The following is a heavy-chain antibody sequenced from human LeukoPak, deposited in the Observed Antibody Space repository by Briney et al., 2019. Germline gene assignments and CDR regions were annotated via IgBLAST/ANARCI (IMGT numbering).Heavy chain of an antibody. D-gene: IGHD4-17*01. CDR2: ISSDGTNK. CDR3: ARDPVTTWGYFDY. V-gene: IGHV3-30-3*01. J-gene: IGHJ4*02. Sequence: GGSLRLSCAASGFTFRNYAIHWVRQAPGKGLEWVAVISSDGTNKNYADSVKGRFTISRDKAKNTVYLQVNSLRSEDTAVYYCARDPVTTWGYFDYWGQGTLVTVSS. CDR1: GFTFRNYA.